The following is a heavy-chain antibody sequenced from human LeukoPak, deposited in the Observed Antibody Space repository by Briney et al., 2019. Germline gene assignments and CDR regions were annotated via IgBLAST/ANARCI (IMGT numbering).Heavy chain of an antibody. V-gene: IGHV3-21*04. D-gene: IGHD4-17*01. CDR2: ISRSNSFI. Sequence: GGSLRLSCAASGFTFSSYTMNWVRQAPGKGLEWVSSISRSNSFIYYADSVKGRFTISRDNSKNTLYLQMNSLRAEDTAVYYCAKDFRMTTVTFFDYWGQGTLVTVSS. CDR3: AKDFRMTTVTFFDY. J-gene: IGHJ4*02. CDR1: GFTFSSYT.